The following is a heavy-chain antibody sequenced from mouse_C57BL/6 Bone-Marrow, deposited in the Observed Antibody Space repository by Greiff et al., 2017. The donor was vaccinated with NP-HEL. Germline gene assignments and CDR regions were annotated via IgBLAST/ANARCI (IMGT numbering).Heavy chain of an antibody. V-gene: IGHV5-6*01. CDR3: ARNYGKDY. CDR1: GFTFSSYG. Sequence: EVKLMESGGDLVKPGGSLKLSCAASGFTFSSYGMSWVRQTPDKRLEWVATISSGGSYTYYPDSVQGRFTISRDNAKNTLYLQMSSLKSEDTAMYYCARNYGKDYWGQGTTLTVSS. J-gene: IGHJ2*01. D-gene: IGHD2-1*01. CDR2: ISSGGSYT.